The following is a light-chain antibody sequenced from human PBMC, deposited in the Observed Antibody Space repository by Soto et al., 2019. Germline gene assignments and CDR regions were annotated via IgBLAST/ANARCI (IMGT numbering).Light chain of an antibody. Sequence: EVVLTQSPGTLSLSAGERATLSCRASQSVADNHLAWYQQKPGQAPRLLIYAASSRAAGIPDRFRGSGSATDFTLTISRREHEDFGVYFCHHYPWSPIFTFGPGTTVD. J-gene: IGKJ3*01. CDR2: AAS. V-gene: IGKV3-20*01. CDR1: QSVADNH. CDR3: HHYPWSPIFT.